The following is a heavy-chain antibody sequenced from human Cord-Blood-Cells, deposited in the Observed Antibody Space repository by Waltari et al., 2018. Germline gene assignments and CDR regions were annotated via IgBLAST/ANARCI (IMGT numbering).Heavy chain of an antibody. CDR3: ARSSIGFLEWRRWFDP. CDR2: MNPNSGNT. J-gene: IGHJ5*02. V-gene: IGHV1-8*03. CDR1: GSTFTSYE. Sequence: QVQLVQSGAEVKKPGASVKVSCKASGSTFTSYEINWVRQATGKGLEWMGWMNPNSGNTGYAQKFQGRVTITRNTSISTAYMELSSLRSEDTAVYYCARSSIGFLEWRRWFDPWGQGTLVTVSS. D-gene: IGHD3-3*02.